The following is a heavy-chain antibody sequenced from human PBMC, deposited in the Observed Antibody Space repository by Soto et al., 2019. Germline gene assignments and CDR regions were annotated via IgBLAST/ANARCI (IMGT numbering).Heavy chain of an antibody. Sequence: EVQLVESGGGLVKPGGSLRLSCAASGFTFSSYSMNWVRQAPGKGLEWVSSISSSSSYIYYADSVKGRFTISRDNAKNSLYLQMNSLRAEDTAVYYCARDPSSHSYNWNYDDYWGQGTLVTVSS. V-gene: IGHV3-21*01. CDR3: ARDPSSHSYNWNYDDY. CDR1: GFTFSSYS. CDR2: ISSSSSYI. D-gene: IGHD1-7*01. J-gene: IGHJ4*02.